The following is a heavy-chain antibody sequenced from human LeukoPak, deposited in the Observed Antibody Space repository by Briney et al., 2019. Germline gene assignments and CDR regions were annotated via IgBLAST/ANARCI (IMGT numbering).Heavy chain of an antibody. J-gene: IGHJ4*02. Sequence: SQTLSLTCVVSGISISSGGYSWSWIRQPPGKGLEWIGCIYDSGSTYYNPSLKSRVTISVDTSKNQFSLKLSSVTAADTAVYYCARHEMYSSGWYGYWGQGTLVTVSS. CDR1: GISISSGGYS. CDR2: IYDSGST. CDR3: ARHEMYSSGWYGY. V-gene: IGHV4-30-2*03. D-gene: IGHD6-19*01.